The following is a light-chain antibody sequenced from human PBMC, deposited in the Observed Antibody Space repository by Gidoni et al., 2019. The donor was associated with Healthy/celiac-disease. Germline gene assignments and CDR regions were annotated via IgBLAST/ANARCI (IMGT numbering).Light chain of an antibody. CDR2: GAS. V-gene: IGKV3-20*01. CDR1: QSVSSSY. Sequence: EIVLTQSPGTLSLSPGERATLSCRASQSVSSSYLAWYQQKPGQAPRLLIYGASSRATCIPDRFSGSGSGTAFTLTSSSLEPEDFAVYYCQQYGSSPQTFGQGTKVEIK. J-gene: IGKJ1*01. CDR3: QQYGSSPQT.